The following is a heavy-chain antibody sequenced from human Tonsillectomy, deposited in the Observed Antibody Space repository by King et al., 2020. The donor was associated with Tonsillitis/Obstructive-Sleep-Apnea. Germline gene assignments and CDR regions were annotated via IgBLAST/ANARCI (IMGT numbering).Heavy chain of an antibody. J-gene: IGHJ3*02. CDR1: GLTVRNNY. D-gene: IGHD7-27*01. Sequence: VQLVESGGDLVQSGGSLRLPCVASGLTVRNNYMGWVRQVPGKGLEWVSVIERSGSIKYVDSVAGRFTVSRDTSKNTLYLQMNSLRPEDTAMYYCATSSVNWGSDALDIWGQGTMVTVSS. CDR3: ATSSVNWGSDALDI. V-gene: IGHV3-53*04. CDR2: IERSGSI.